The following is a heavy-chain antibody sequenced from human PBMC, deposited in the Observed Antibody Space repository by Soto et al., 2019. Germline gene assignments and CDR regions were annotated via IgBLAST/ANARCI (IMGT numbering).Heavy chain of an antibody. D-gene: IGHD1-1*01. CDR1: GYTFTTYA. Sequence: QVQLVQSGAEVKEPGASVKVSCKASGYTFTTYAIHWVRQAPGQRLEWMGWINAGNGNTKYSQKFQGRSTITRDTSASTAYMELSSLRSEDTAVYSCARGGTTLFLDVWGQGTTVTVSS. J-gene: IGHJ6*02. CDR2: INAGNGNT. CDR3: ARGGTTLFLDV. V-gene: IGHV1-3*01.